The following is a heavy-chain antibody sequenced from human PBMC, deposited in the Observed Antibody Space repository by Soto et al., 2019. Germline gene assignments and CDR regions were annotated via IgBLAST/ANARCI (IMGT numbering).Heavy chain of an antibody. J-gene: IGHJ4*02. Sequence: QVQLVQSGSESMQPGASVKVSCKGSGYNFNSHSINWLRQAPGQGVEWMGWINPNTGNPTYEQGFTGRFVFSVDTPIITVYLQFFSLNADHSAVYYSARDRASGSFACWGQGTLATVSS. CDR2: INPNTGNP. CDR1: GYNFNSHS. CDR3: ARDRASGSFAC. D-gene: IGHD1-26*01. V-gene: IGHV7-4-1*01.